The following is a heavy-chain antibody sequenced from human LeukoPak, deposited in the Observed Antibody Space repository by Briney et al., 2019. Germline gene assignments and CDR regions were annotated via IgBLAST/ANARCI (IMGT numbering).Heavy chain of an antibody. V-gene: IGHV3-9*01. J-gene: IGHJ4*02. CDR2: ISWNSGSI. D-gene: IGHD2-2*01. Sequence: GGSLRLSCAASGFTVSSNYMSWVRQAPGKGLEWVSGISWNSGSIGYADSVKGRFTISRDNAKNSLYLQMNSLRAEDTALYYCAKDRGIVVVPAAIDYWGQGTLVTVSS. CDR1: GFTVSSNY. CDR3: AKDRGIVVVPAAIDY.